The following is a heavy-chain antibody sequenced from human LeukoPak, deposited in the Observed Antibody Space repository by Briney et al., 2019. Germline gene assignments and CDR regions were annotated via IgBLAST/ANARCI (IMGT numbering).Heavy chain of an antibody. V-gene: IGHV2-5*02. CDR2: IYWDDDK. Sequence: SGPTLVNPTQTLTLTCTFSGFSLSTSGVGVGWIRQPPGKALKWLALIYWDDDKRYSPSLRNRLTITKDTAKNQVVLTMTNMDPVDTATYYCAHLTATILAFDYWGQGTLVTVSS. D-gene: IGHD1-7*01. CDR1: GFSLSTSGVG. CDR3: AHLTATILAFDY. J-gene: IGHJ4*02.